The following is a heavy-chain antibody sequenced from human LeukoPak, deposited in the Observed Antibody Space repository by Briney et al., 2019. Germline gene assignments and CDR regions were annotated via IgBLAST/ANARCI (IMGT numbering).Heavy chain of an antibody. D-gene: IGHD6-13*01. CDR3: AASSSWVKYYFDY. Sequence: GGSLRLSCAASGFTVSSNYMSWVRQAPGKGLEWVSVIYSGGSTYYADSVKGRFTISRDNSKNTLYLQMNSLRAEDTAVYYCAASSSWVKYYFDYWGQGTLVTVSS. V-gene: IGHV3-53*01. J-gene: IGHJ4*02. CDR2: IYSGGST. CDR1: GFTVSSNY.